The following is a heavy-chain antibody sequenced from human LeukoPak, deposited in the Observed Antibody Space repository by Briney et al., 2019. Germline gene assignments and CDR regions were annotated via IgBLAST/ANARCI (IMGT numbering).Heavy chain of an antibody. V-gene: IGHV1-2*02. CDR3: ARCAITMIVGETLDY. Sequence: ASVTVSCKASGYTFTGYYMHWVRQAPGQGLEWMGWINPNSGGTNYAQKFQGRVTMTRDTSISTAYMELSRLRSDDTAVYYCARCAITMIVGETLDYWGQGTLVTVSS. J-gene: IGHJ4*02. CDR1: GYTFTGYY. CDR2: INPNSGGT. D-gene: IGHD3-22*01.